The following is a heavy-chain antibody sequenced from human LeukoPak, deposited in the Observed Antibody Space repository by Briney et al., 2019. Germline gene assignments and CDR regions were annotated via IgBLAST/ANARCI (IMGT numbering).Heavy chain of an antibody. CDR1: GYTFTSYD. CDR3: ARGLRDSSGREYFQH. D-gene: IGHD6-19*01. V-gene: IGHV1-8*01. J-gene: IGHJ1*01. Sequence: ASVKVSCKASGYTFTSYDISWVRQATGQGLEWMGWMNPNSGNTGCAQTFQGRVTMTRNTSISTAYMELSSLRSEDTAVYYCARGLRDSSGREYFQHWGQGTLVTVSS. CDR2: MNPNSGNT.